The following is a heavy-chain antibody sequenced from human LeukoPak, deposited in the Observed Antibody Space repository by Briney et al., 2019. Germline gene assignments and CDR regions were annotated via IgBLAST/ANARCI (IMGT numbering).Heavy chain of an antibody. CDR2: INPSGGST. CDR1: GYTFTSYY. J-gene: IGHJ4*02. V-gene: IGHV1-46*01. CDR3: ARDAEAGAMIVVVTAFDY. Sequence: GASVKVSCKASGYTFTSYYMHWVRQAPGQGLEWMGIINPSGGSTSYAQKFQGRVTMTRDTSTSTVYMELSSLRSEDTAVYYCARDAEAGAMIVVVTAFDYWGQGTLVTVSS. D-gene: IGHD3-22*01.